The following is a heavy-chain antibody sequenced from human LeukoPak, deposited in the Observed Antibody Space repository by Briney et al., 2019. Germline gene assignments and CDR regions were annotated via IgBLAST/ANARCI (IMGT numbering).Heavy chain of an antibody. Sequence: PGGSLRLSCAASGFTFSSYSMNWVRQAPGKGLEWVSSISSSSSYIYYADSVKGRFTISRDNAQNSLYLQMSSLRAEDTAVYYCARYDPSGPISSWGQGTLLTVSS. V-gene: IGHV3-21*01. D-gene: IGHD3-3*01. CDR3: ARYDPSGPISS. CDR1: GFTFSSYS. CDR2: ISSSSSYI. J-gene: IGHJ5*02.